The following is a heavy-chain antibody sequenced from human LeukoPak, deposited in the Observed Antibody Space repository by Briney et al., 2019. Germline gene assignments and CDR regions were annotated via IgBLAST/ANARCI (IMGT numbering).Heavy chain of an antibody. CDR1: GGSFSGYY. CDR2: INHSGST. CDR3: ARTPSLGDYVWGSYTSHGNYYYMDV. V-gene: IGHV4-34*01. J-gene: IGHJ6*03. D-gene: IGHD3-16*01. Sequence: PSETLSLTCAVYGGSFSGYYWSWIRQPPGKGLEWIGEINHSGSTNYNPSLKSRVTISVDTSKNQFSLRLSSVTAADTAVYYCARTPSLGDYVWGSYTSHGNYYYMDVWGKGTTVTVSS.